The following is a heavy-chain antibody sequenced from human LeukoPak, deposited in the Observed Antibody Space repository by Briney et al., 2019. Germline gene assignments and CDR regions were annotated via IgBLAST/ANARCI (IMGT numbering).Heavy chain of an antibody. Sequence: GGSLRLSCAASGFTFSSYAMHWVRQAPGKGLEWVAVISYDGSNKYYADSVKGRFTISRDNSKNTLYLQMNSLRAEDTAVYYCALTQLGYWGQGTLVTVSS. CDR2: ISYDGSNK. J-gene: IGHJ4*02. CDR1: GFTFSSYA. V-gene: IGHV3-30-3*01. CDR3: ALTQLGY. D-gene: IGHD5-24*01.